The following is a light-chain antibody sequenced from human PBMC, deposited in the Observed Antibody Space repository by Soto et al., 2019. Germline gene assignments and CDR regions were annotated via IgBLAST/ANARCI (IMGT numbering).Light chain of an antibody. CDR1: SSNIGAPYD. CDR2: GNM. CDR3: QSYHSSLSGYV. J-gene: IGLJ1*01. Sequence: QSVLTQPPSVSGAAGQTVIISCSGSSSNIGAPYDVNWYRQLPGTAPKLLIYGNMNRPSGVPDRFSGSKSGTSASLAITGLQAEDEADYYCQSYHSSLSGYVFGTGTKVTVL. V-gene: IGLV1-40*01.